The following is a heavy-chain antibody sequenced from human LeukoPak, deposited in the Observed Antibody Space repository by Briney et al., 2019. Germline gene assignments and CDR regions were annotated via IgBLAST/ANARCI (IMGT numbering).Heavy chain of an antibody. Sequence: SETLSLTCTVSGGSISSYYWSWIRQPPGKGLEWIGYIYYSGSTNYNPSLKSRVTISVDTSKNQFSLKLSSVTAADTAVYYCAILLGYWGQGTLVTVSS. CDR3: AILLGY. CDR1: GGSISSYY. V-gene: IGHV4-59*12. J-gene: IGHJ4*02. D-gene: IGHD3-16*01. CDR2: IYYSGST.